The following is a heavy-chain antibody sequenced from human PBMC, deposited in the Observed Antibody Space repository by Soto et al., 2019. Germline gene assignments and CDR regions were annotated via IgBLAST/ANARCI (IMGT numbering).Heavy chain of an antibody. CDR1: GGTFSSYA. D-gene: IGHD5-12*01. J-gene: IGHJ4*02. Sequence: ASVKVSCKASGGTFSSYAISWVRQAPGQGLEWMGGIIPIFGTANYAQKFRGRVTITADESTSTAYMELSSLRSEDTAVYYCARDGYNFSGPEFDYWGQGTLVTVSS. CDR3: ARDGYNFSGPEFDY. CDR2: IIPIFGTA. V-gene: IGHV1-69*13.